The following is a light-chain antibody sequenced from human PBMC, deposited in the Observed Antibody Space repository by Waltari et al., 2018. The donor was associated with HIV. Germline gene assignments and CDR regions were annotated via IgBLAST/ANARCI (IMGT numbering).Light chain of an antibody. CDR3: QSAGGSGSYVV. V-gene: IGLV3-25*03. J-gene: IGLJ2*01. Sequence: SYELTQPPSVSVSPGQTASITCSGHALPTQDAYRYQQKPGQAPVLVIYKNIERPSGIPARFSGSRSGTTVTLTISGVQAEDEADYHCQSAGGSGSYVVFGGGTKLTVL. CDR1: ALPTQD. CDR2: KNI.